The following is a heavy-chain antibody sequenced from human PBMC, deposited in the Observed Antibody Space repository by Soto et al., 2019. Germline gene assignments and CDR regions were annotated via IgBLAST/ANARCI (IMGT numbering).Heavy chain of an antibody. CDR1: GVSVSTAY. CDR3: ARGEWFLRGYGMDV. J-gene: IGHJ6*02. V-gene: IGHV4-59*02. Sequence: SETLSLTCTVSGVSVSTAYWSWIRRPPGKRLEYIGFIYNGGSPNYNPSLESRVTISPDTSNNQFSLKLTSVTAADTAVYYCARGEWFLRGYGMDVWGRGTTVTVSS. D-gene: IGHD3-3*01. CDR2: IYNGGSP.